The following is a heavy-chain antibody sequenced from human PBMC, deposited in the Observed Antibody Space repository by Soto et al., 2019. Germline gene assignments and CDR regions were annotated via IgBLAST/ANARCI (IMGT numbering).Heavy chain of an antibody. CDR3: ARDSNWNDVNYYYGMDV. D-gene: IGHD1-1*01. V-gene: IGHV1-18*01. Sequence: QVPLVQSGAEVKKPGASVKVFCKASGYTFTSYGISWVRQAPGKGLEWMGWISAYNGNTNYAQRLQGRVTMTTDTSPSTAYMELRSLRSDDTAVYYCARDSNWNDVNYYYGMDVWGQGTTVTVSS. CDR1: GYTFTSYG. CDR2: ISAYNGNT. J-gene: IGHJ6*02.